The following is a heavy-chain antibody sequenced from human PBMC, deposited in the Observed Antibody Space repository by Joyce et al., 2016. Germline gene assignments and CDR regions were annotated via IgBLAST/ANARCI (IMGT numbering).Heavy chain of an antibody. V-gene: IGHV4-39*01. CDR3: ARHSTGTADY. D-gene: IGHD1-1*01. J-gene: IGHJ4*02. CDR2: IHHSGST. Sequence: QLQLQESGPGLVKASETLSLTCTVSGGSISGSTYYWRWLRQPPGKGLEWIGTIHHSGSTSHSPSLRSRVTISVDTSKNQISLKLNSVTAADTAVYYCARHSTGTADYWGQGTQVTVSS. CDR1: GGSISGSTYY.